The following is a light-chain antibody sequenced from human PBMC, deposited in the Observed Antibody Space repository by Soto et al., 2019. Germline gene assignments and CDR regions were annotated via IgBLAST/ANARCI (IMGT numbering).Light chain of an antibody. CDR1: QSVTSSY. Sequence: EFVLTQSPGTLSLSPGERATLSCRASQSVTSSYLAWWQQKPGQAPRLLIFATSRRATDIPDRFSGSGSGTDFTLAIRRLEPEDFAVYYCHQFGYSPRTFGQGTKVDIK. CDR3: HQFGYSPRT. V-gene: IGKV3-20*01. CDR2: ATS. J-gene: IGKJ1*01.